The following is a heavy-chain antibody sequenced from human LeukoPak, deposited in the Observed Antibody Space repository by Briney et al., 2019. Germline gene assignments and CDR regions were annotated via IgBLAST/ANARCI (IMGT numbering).Heavy chain of an antibody. V-gene: IGHV1-2*02. CDR1: GYTFTGYY. J-gene: IGHJ5*02. D-gene: IGHD3-22*01. Sequence: GASVKVSCKASGYTFTGYYMHWVLQAPGQGLEWMGWINPNSGGTNYAQKFQGRVTMTRDTSISTAYMELSRLRSDDTAVYYCARARSPTTYYYDSSGYFDSFDPWGQGTLVTVSS. CDR3: ARARSPTTYYYDSSGYFDSFDP. CDR2: INPNSGGT.